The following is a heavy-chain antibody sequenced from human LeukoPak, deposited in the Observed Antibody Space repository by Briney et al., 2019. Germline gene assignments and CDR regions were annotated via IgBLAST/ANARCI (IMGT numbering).Heavy chain of an antibody. Sequence: PSETLSLTCTVSGGSLSSYYWRWLRQPPGKGLEWIGYNYYSGSTNYTPSLNSRVPISVDTSNHQFSLKLSSVTAADTSVYHCAAYSSSTSCSTTANWFDPWGQGTLVTVSS. CDR1: GGSLSSYY. CDR2: NYYSGST. V-gene: IGHV4-59*08. J-gene: IGHJ5*02. D-gene: IGHD2-2*01. CDR3: AAYSSSTSCSTTANWFDP.